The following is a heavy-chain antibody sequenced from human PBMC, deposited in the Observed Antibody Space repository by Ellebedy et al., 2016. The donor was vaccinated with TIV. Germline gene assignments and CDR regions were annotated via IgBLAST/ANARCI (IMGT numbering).Heavy chain of an antibody. CDR3: AREKWDLFDSYYYYMDV. CDR1: GYTFTSYH. J-gene: IGHJ6*03. CDR2: MNPHSGNT. D-gene: IGHD1-26*01. V-gene: IGHV1-8*02. Sequence: ASVKVSXXASGYTFTSYHISWVRQAPGQGLEWVGWMNPHSGNTGYAQKFQGRVTMTRNTSITTAYMELSNLRSDDTAVYFCAREKWDLFDSYYYYMDVWGKGTTVIVSS.